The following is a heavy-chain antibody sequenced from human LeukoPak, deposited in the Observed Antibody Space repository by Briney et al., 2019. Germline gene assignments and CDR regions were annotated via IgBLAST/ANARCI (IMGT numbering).Heavy chain of an antibody. CDR3: ARNYYGSGIKYWYFDL. D-gene: IGHD3-10*01. J-gene: IGHJ2*01. V-gene: IGHV1-18*04. CDR1: GYTFTSYG. Sequence: ASVKVSCKASGYTFTSYGISWVRQAPGQGLEWMGWISAYNGNTNYAQKLQGRVTMTTDTSTSTAYMELRSLRSDDTAVYYCARNYYGSGIKYWYFDLWGRGTLVTVSS. CDR2: ISAYNGNT.